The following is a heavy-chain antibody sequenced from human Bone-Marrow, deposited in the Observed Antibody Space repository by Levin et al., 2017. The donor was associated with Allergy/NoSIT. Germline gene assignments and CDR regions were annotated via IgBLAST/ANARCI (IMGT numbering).Heavy chain of an antibody. CDR1: GFTFDDHT. CDR2: ISWNSGNI. D-gene: IGHD3-22*01. CDR3: AKERYDRSGRHFDY. J-gene: IGHJ4*02. Sequence: GGSLRLSCATSGFTFDDHTMHWVRQAPGKGLEWVARISWNSGNIGYADSVKGRFTISRDNTKSSLYLQLDSLTTKDSALYYCAKERYDRSGRHFDYWGQGTLVTVSS. V-gene: IGHV3-9*01.